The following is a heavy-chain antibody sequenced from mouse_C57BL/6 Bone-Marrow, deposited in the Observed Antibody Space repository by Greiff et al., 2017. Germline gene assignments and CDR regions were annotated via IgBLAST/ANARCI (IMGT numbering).Heavy chain of an antibody. Sequence: VQLQQSGPELVKPGASVKISCKASGYTFTDYYMNWVKQSPGKSLEWIGDINPNNGGTSYNQKFKGKATLTVDKSSSTAYMELRSLTSEDSAVYYSGRSGYYGSGADYWGQGTTLTVSS. V-gene: IGHV1-26*01. CDR1: GYTFTDYY. CDR2: INPNNGGT. CDR3: GRSGYYGSGADY. J-gene: IGHJ2*01. D-gene: IGHD1-1*01.